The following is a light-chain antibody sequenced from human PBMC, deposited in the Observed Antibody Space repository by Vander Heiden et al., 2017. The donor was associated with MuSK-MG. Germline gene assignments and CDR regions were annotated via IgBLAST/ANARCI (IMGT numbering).Light chain of an antibody. Sequence: SFELTQPPSVSVAPGKTASIACGGNYSERDNVHWYRQKPGQAPVVVIYSDSDRPSGIPERFSGSNFATTSTLTTTRVEAVDEAVYYCQVWNSSSDHWAFGGGTKLTVL. CDR2: SDS. CDR3: QVWNSSSDHWA. CDR1: YSERDN. V-gene: IGLV3-21*04. J-gene: IGLJ3*02.